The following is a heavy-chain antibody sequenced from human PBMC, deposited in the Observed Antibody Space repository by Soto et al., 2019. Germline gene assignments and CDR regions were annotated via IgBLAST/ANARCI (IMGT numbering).Heavy chain of an antibody. D-gene: IGHD4-4*01. CDR2: IKGDGSEK. V-gene: IGHV3-7*01. CDR3: GRDEVRNGVGV. Sequence: PGESLKISCVASGFTFSTFWMSWVRQAPGKGLEWVAKIKGDGSEKRYVDSVKGRLTISRDNAKNLVYLQMNSLRVEDTALYYCGRDEVRNGVGVWGQGTMVTVSS. J-gene: IGHJ6*02. CDR1: GFTFSTFW.